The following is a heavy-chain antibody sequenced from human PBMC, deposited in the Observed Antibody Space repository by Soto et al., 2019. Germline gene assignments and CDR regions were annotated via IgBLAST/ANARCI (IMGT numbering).Heavy chain of an antibody. Sequence: ASVKVSCKVSGYTLTELSMHWVRQAPGKGLEWMGGFDPEDGETIYAQKFQGRVTMTEDTSTDTAYMELSSLRSEDTAVYYCATSLGGPGDGYYYAHAFDIWGQGTMVTVSS. J-gene: IGHJ3*02. CDR1: GYTLTELS. V-gene: IGHV1-24*01. CDR2: FDPEDGET. D-gene: IGHD3-22*01. CDR3: ATSLGGPGDGYYYAHAFDI.